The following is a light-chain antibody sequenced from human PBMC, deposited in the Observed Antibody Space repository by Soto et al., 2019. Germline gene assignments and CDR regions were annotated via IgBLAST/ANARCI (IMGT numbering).Light chain of an antibody. CDR1: SSNIGSDY. CDR2: RVN. Sequence: QPVLTQPPSASGTPGQRVTISCSGSSSNIGSDYVYWYQQLPGTAPKLLIYRVNQRPSGVPDRISGSKSGTSASLAISGLRSEDEADYYCAAWDDSLSGVVFGGGTKLTVL. V-gene: IGLV1-47*01. J-gene: IGLJ3*02. CDR3: AAWDDSLSGVV.